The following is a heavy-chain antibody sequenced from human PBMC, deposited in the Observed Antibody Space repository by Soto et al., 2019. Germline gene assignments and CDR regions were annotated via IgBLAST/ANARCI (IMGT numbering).Heavy chain of an antibody. Sequence: SGTLSLTCPVSGCSVSSGSYYWSWIRQPPGKGLEWIGYIYYSGSTNYNPSLKSRVTISVDTSKNQFSLKLSSVTAADTAVYYCARGYYYDSSGYLDYWGQGTLVTVSS. J-gene: IGHJ4*02. CDR3: ARGYYYDSSGYLDY. CDR1: GCSVSSGSYY. V-gene: IGHV4-61*01. CDR2: IYYSGST. D-gene: IGHD3-22*01.